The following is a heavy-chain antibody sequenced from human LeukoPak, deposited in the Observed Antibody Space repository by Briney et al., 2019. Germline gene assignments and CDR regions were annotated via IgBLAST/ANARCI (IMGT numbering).Heavy chain of an antibody. V-gene: IGHV4-59*01. Sequence: SETLSLTCTVSGGSISSYYWSWIRQPPGKGLEWIGYIYYSGSTNYNPSLKSRVTISVDTSKNQFSLKLSSVTAADTAVYYRARDLRVVTPNYYYYYYMDVWGKGTTVTISS. CDR1: GGSISSYY. CDR2: IYYSGST. D-gene: IGHD4-23*01. J-gene: IGHJ6*03. CDR3: ARDLRVVTPNYYYYYYMDV.